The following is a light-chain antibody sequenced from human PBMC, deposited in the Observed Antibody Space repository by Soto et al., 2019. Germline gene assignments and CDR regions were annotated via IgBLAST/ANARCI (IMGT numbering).Light chain of an antibody. CDR1: QSVSSN. J-gene: IGKJ1*01. V-gene: IGKV3-15*01. CDR3: QQYKNWPWT. CDR2: GAS. Sequence: EIVMAQSPATLSVSPGERATLSCRASQSVSSNLAWYQHKPGQAPRLLIYGASTRATGIPAWFSGSGSGTEFTLTISSLQSEDFAVYYCQQYKNWPWTFGQGTKVDIK.